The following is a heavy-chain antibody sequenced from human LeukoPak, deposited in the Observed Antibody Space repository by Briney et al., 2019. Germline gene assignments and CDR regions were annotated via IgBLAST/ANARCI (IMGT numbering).Heavy chain of an antibody. Sequence: GGSLRLSCAASGFTFSTYAMNWVRQAPGKGLEWVSWIYSNSDTIYYADSVKGRFTISRDNAKNSLYLQMNSLRDEDTAVYYCARDLSNIYSGSYYVDPWFDPWGQGTLVTVSS. D-gene: IGHD1-26*01. J-gene: IGHJ5*02. CDR1: GFTFSTYA. CDR2: IYSNSDTI. CDR3: ARDLSNIYSGSYYVDPWFDP. V-gene: IGHV3-48*02.